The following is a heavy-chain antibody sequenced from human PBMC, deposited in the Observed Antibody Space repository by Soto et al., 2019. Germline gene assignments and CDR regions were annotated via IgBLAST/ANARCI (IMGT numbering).Heavy chain of an antibody. V-gene: IGHV4-34*01. CDR1: GGSFSGYY. Sequence: SETLSLTCAVYGGSFSGYYWSWIRQPPGKGLEWIGEINHSGSTNYNPSLKSRVTISVDTSKNQFSLKLSSVTAADTAVYYCARGVPRAAAGTNWFDPWGQGTLVTVSS. CDR3: ARGVPRAAAGTNWFDP. D-gene: IGHD6-13*01. J-gene: IGHJ5*02. CDR2: INHSGST.